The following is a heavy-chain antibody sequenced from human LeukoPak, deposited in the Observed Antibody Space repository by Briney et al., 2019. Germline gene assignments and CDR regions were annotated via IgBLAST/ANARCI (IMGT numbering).Heavy chain of an antibody. D-gene: IGHD2-21*02. V-gene: IGHV1-3*01. J-gene: IGHJ4*02. CDR1: GYTFTSYA. CDR3: ARDLEMAVTDPTFDY. CDR2: INAGNGNT. Sequence: ASVKVSCKASGYTFTSYAMHWVRQAPGQRLEWMGWINAGNGNTKYSQKFQGRVTITRDTSASTAYMELSGLRSEDTAVYYCARDLEMAVTDPTFDYWGQGTLVTVSS.